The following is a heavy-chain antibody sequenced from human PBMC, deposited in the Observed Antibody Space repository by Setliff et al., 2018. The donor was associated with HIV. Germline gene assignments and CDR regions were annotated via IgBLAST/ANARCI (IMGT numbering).Heavy chain of an antibody. Sequence: LSLTCTVSGDSVSSGAYYWSWIRQLPGKGLEYIGYISYRGTTYYNPSLKNRVTISLDKSANQFSLRLSSVAAADTAVYYCARVKIVDTATITGLFYYHYIDVGGKGTTVTVSS. J-gene: IGHJ6*03. D-gene: IGHD5-18*01. CDR3: ARVKIVDTATITGLFYYHYIDV. V-gene: IGHV4-31*03. CDR2: ISYRGTT. CDR1: GDSVSSGAYY.